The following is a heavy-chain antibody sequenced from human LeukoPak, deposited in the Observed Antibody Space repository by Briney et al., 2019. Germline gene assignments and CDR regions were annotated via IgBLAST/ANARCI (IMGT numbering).Heavy chain of an antibody. V-gene: IGHV4-39*07. Sequence: SETLSLTCIVSGGSISSSNYYWGWIRQPPGKGLEWIGSIYHSESTYYNPSLKSRVTISVETSKNQFSLKLSSVTAADTAVYYCASLTIGLPFDYWGQGTLVTVSS. D-gene: IGHD3-3*01. CDR2: IYHSEST. CDR1: GGSISSSNYY. CDR3: ASLTIGLPFDY. J-gene: IGHJ4*02.